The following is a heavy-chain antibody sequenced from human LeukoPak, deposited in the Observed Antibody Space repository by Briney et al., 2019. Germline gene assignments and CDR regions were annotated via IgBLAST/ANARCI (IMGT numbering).Heavy chain of an antibody. CDR2: INHSGST. D-gene: IGHD2-15*01. Sequence: SETLSLTCAVYGGSFSGYYWSWIRQPPGKGLEWIGEINHSGSTNYNPSLKSRVTISLDTSKNQSSLKLTSVTAADTAVYYCARFPGSAEYRHYYYMDVWGKGTTVTVSS. V-gene: IGHV4-34*01. J-gene: IGHJ6*03. CDR1: GGSFSGYY. CDR3: ARFPGSAEYRHYYYMDV.